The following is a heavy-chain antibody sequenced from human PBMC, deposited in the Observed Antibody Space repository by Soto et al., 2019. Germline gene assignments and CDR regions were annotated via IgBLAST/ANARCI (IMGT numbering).Heavy chain of an antibody. CDR1: GYGFTTYG. V-gene: IGHV1-18*01. CDR3: ARGRYGDY. D-gene: IGHD1-1*01. CDR2: ISAHNGNT. J-gene: IGHJ4*02. Sequence: QVHLVQSGAEVKKPGASVKVSCKGSGYGFTTYGITWVRQAPGQGLEWMAWISAHNGNTNYAQKLQGRVTVTRDTSTSTADMELRSLRSDDTAVDYCARGRYGDYWGQGALVTVSS.